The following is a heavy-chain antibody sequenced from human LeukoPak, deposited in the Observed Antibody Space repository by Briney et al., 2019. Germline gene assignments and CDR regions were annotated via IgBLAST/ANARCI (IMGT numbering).Heavy chain of an antibody. CDR3: ARGAPRLYYYGSGSYFGNWFDP. CDR1: GGSISSYY. V-gene: IGHV4-4*07. D-gene: IGHD3-10*01. Sequence: SETLSLTCTVSGGSISSYYWSWSRQPAGKGLEWIGRIYTSGRTNYNPSLKSRVTMSVDTSKNQFSLKLSSVTAADTAVYYCARGAPRLYYYGSGSYFGNWFDPWGQGTLVTVSS. J-gene: IGHJ5*02. CDR2: IYTSGRT.